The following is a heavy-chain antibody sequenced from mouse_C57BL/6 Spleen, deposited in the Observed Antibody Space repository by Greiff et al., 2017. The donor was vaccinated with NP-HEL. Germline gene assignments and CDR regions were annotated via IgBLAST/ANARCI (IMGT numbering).Heavy chain of an antibody. J-gene: IGHJ3*01. CDR1: GFTFSSYA. Sequence: EVQLVESGGGLVKPGGSLKLSCAASGFTFSSYAMSWVRQTPEKRLEWVATISVGGSYTYYPDNVKGRFTISRDNAKNNLYLQMSHLKSEDTAMYYCARGETGTWFAYWGQGTLVTVSA. V-gene: IGHV5-4*01. CDR3: ARGETGTWFAY. CDR2: ISVGGSYT. D-gene: IGHD4-1*01.